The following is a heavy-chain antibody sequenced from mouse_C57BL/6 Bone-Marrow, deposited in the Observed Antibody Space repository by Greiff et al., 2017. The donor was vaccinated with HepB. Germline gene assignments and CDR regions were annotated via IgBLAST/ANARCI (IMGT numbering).Heavy chain of an antibody. V-gene: IGHV6-3*01. J-gene: IGHJ3*01. CDR3: TEYYGSSFAY. CDR2: IRLKSDNYAT. D-gene: IGHD1-1*01. CDR1: GFTFSNYW. Sequence: EVKVEESGGGLVQPGGSMKLSCVASGFTFSNYWMNWVRQSPEKGLEWVAQIRLKSDNYATHYAESVKGRFTISRDDSKSSVYLQMNNLRAEDTGIYYCTEYYGSSFAYWGQGTLVTVSA.